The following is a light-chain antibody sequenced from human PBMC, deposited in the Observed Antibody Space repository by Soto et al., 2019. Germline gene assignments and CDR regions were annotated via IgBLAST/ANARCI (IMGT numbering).Light chain of an antibody. CDR3: SSYVSRNPQV. CDR1: SSDVGGYNY. J-gene: IGLJ2*01. Sequence: QSALTQPASVSGSPGQSITVSCFGTSSDVGGYNYVSWYQQHPGKAPKLIIHDVSNRPSGVSNRFSGSKSGNTASLTISGPQAEDEGYYYCSSYVSRNPQVFGGGTKVTVL. V-gene: IGLV2-14*03. CDR2: DVS.